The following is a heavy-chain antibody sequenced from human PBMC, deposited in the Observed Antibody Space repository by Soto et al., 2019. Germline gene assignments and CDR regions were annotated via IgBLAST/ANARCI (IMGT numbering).Heavy chain of an antibody. J-gene: IGHJ4*01. D-gene: IGHD3-10*01. CDR2: FYYTGIT. CDR1: GGSIINYY. Sequence: SQNRFLTCTVSGGSIINYYWSWIRQPPEKRLEWIGYFYYTGITNYNPSLKSRISMSVDTSKNQFSLKLSSVTAADTAVYYCARHVVESLSFGERVHHFAYWGHGTPVLGSS. V-gene: IGHV4-59*08. CDR3: ARHVVESLSFGERVHHFAY.